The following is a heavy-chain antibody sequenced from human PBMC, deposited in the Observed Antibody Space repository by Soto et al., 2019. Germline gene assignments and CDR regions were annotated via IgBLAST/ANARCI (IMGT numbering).Heavy chain of an antibody. V-gene: IGHV4-31*03. CDR1: GGSISSGGYY. CDR2: IYYSGST. J-gene: IGHJ4*02. Sequence: QVQLQESGPGLVKPSQTLSLTCTVSGGSISSGGYYWSWIRQHPGKGLEWIGYIYYSGSTYYNPSLKSRVTISVDTSKNQFSLKLSSVTAADAAVYYCARGLSPEPYRLIDYWGQGTLVTVSS. D-gene: IGHD1-26*01. CDR3: ARGLSPEPYRLIDY.